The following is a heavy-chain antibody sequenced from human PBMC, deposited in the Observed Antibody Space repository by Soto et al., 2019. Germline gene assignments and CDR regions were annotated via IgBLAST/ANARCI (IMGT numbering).Heavy chain of an antibody. CDR3: AGLSPYYYGSGSYYNGDDY. CDR1: GGSISSYY. D-gene: IGHD3-10*01. CDR2: IYYSGST. J-gene: IGHJ4*02. Sequence: SETLSLTCTVSGGSISSYYWSWIRQPPGKGLERIGYIYYSGSTNYNPSLKSRVTISVDTSKNQFSLKLSSVTAADTAVYYCAGLSPYYYGSGSYYNGDDYWGQGTLVTVSS. V-gene: IGHV4-59*01.